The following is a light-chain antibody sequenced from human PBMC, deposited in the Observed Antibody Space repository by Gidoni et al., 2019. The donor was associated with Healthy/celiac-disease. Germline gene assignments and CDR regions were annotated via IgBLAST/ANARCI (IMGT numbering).Light chain of an antibody. J-gene: IGKJ3*01. CDR1: QSVSSY. CDR2: DAS. Sequence: EIVLTQSPATLSLSPGERATLSCRASQSVSSYLAWYQQKPGQAPRLLIYDASNRATGIPARFSGSGSGTDFTFTISSLEPEDFAVYYCQQRSNWPIGITFGPGTKVDIK. V-gene: IGKV3-11*01. CDR3: QQRSNWPIGIT.